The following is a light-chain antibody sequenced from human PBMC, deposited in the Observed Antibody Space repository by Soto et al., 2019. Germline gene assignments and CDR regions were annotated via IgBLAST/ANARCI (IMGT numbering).Light chain of an antibody. CDR1: QSVSSSY. CDR3: QQYSSSPLT. V-gene: IGKV3-20*01. Sequence: EIVLTQSPGTLSLSPGERAALSCRASQSVSSSYLAWYRQKPGQAPRLLIYGASSRATGIPDRFSGSGSGTDFTLTISRLEPEDFAVYYCQQYSSSPLTFGQGTKVEL. CDR2: GAS. J-gene: IGKJ1*01.